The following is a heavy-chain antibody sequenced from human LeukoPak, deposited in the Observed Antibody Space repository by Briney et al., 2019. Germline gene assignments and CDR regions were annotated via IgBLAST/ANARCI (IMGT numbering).Heavy chain of an antibody. D-gene: IGHD6-13*01. CDR1: GYTFIMYN. V-gene: IGHV1-46*01. J-gene: IGHJ4*02. CDR2: INPSGGT. CDR3: AREGVAGTGLDY. Sequence: ASVKVSCKASGYTFIMYNMHWVRQAPGQGLEWMGIINPSGGTSYAQKLQGRITMTRDTSTSTLYMELSSLRSEDTAVYYCAREGVAGTGLDYWGQGTLVTVSS.